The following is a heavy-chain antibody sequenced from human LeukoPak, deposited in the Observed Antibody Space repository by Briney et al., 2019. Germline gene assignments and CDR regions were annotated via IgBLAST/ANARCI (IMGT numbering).Heavy chain of an antibody. Sequence: QTGGSLRLSCAASGFTFSSQAMSWVRQAPGKGLEWVGFIRSKAYGGATEYAASVKGRFIISRDDSKSIAYLQMNSLKTEDTAVYYCTRDPRGFGEFTDYWGQGTLVTVSS. J-gene: IGHJ4*02. CDR3: TRDPRGFGEFTDY. D-gene: IGHD3-10*01. CDR1: GFTFSSQA. CDR2: IRSKAYGGAT. V-gene: IGHV3-49*04.